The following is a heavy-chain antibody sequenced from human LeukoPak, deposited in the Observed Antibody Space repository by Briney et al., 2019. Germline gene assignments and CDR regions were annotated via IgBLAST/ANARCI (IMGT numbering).Heavy chain of an antibody. V-gene: IGHV3-7*03. CDR2: IKQDGSKK. D-gene: IGHD5-24*01. Sequence: QPGGSLRLSCVASGFPFSSYWMTWVRQAPGKGLEWVANIKQDGSKKSYVDSVKGRFTISRDNSKNTLYLHMNSLRAEDTAMYYCAKKRDAFDIWGQGTVVAVSS. CDR1: GFPFSSYW. J-gene: IGHJ3*02. CDR3: AKKRDAFDI.